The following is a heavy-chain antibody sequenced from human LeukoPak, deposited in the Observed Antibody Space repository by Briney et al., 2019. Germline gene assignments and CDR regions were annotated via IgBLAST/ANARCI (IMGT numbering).Heavy chain of an antibody. J-gene: IGHJ4*02. CDR1: GGSFSGYY. Sequence: PSETLSLTCAVYGGSFSGYYWSWIRQPPGKGLEWIGEINHSGSTNYNPSLKSRVTISVDTSKNQFSLKLSSVTAADTAVYYCARRYYHDSSGYFRPFDYWGQGTLVTVSS. CDR2: INHSGST. V-gene: IGHV4-34*01. CDR3: ARRYYHDSSGYFRPFDY. D-gene: IGHD3-22*01.